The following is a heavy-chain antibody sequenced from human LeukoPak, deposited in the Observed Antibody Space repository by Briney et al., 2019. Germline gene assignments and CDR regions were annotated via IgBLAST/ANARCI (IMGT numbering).Heavy chain of an antibody. CDR3: ARATGTWGHDGFDI. J-gene: IGHJ3*02. V-gene: IGHV1-18*01. D-gene: IGHD3-16*01. CDR2: ISGSSSNT. Sequence: ASVKVSCKAYGYTFVSHGISWVRRDPGQGLEWMGWISGSSSNTNYAQRLQGRVTMTTDTSTTTAYMELRSLRSDDTAVYYCARATGTWGHDGFDIWGQGTMVTVSS. CDR1: GYTFVSHG.